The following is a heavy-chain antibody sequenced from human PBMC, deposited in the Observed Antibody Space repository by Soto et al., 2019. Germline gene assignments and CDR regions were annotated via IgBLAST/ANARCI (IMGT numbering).Heavy chain of an antibody. CDR1: GLIFSDYH. D-gene: IGHD6-19*01. CDR3: AMLGGWSGGSNDMHV. Sequence: EVQLVESGGGLVQPGGSLRLSCAASGLIFSDYHMDWVRQAPGKGLEWVGRIRRKANSYTTEYAASVKGRFTISRDDSKNSLYLQMNSLKTDDTAVYYCAMLGGWSGGSNDMHVWGQGPRVNVS. CDR2: IRRKANSYTT. V-gene: IGHV3-72*01. J-gene: IGHJ6*02.